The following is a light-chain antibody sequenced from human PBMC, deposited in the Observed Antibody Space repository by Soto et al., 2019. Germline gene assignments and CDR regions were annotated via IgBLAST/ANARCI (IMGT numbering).Light chain of an antibody. CDR2: DAF. CDR1: QDVGSW. V-gene: IGKV1-12*01. J-gene: IGKJ2*01. Sequence: DIQVTQTPSSVSASVGDRVTITCRASQDVGSWLGWYQQKPGKAPKLLIYDAFSLQSGVPSRFSGIGSGTQFSLTISAQQPEEFATYYCQQAKSFPYTFGQGTKLEIK. CDR3: QQAKSFPYT.